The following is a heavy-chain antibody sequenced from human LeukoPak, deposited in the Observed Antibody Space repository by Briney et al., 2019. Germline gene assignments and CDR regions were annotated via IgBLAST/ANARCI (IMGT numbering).Heavy chain of an antibody. CDR1: GFTFTNAW. Sequence: PGGSLRLSCAASGFTFTNAWMSWVRQAPGKGLEWVGRIKSKTDGGTTDYAAPMKGRFSISRHDSKTTLYLQMNSLKIEDTGVYHCTTRTTLPAAFYYYYGMDVWGQGTTVTVSS. CDR3: TTRTTLPAAFYYYYGMDV. CDR2: IKSKTDGGTT. J-gene: IGHJ6*02. V-gene: IGHV3-15*01. D-gene: IGHD2-2*01.